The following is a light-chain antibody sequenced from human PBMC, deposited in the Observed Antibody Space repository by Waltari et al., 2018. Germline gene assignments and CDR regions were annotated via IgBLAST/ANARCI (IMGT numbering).Light chain of an antibody. CDR3: SSYTSSSTHYV. CDR2: DVS. CDR1: SSDVGGYNY. V-gene: IGLV2-14*01. Sequence: QSALTQPASVSGSPGQSITISCTGTSSDVGGYNYVSGYPQHPGKAPKLMIYDVSNRPSGVSNRFSGSKSGNTASLTISGLQAEDEADYYCSSYTSSSTHYVFGTGTKVTVL. J-gene: IGLJ1*01.